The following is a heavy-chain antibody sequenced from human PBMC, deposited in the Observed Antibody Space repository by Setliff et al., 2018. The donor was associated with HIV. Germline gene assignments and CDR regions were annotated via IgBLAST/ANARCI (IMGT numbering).Heavy chain of an antibody. CDR2: IVIG. D-gene: IGHD6-19*01. Sequence: GASVKVSCKASGGTFTIYAISWVRQAPGQGLEWMGGIVIGNYAQKFQGRVTITADESTSTAYMELSSLRSEDTAVYYCARAVSGWYARKPSFDYWGQGTLVTVSS. CDR1: GGTFTIYA. J-gene: IGHJ4*02. V-gene: IGHV1-69*10. CDR3: ARAVSGWYARKPSFDY.